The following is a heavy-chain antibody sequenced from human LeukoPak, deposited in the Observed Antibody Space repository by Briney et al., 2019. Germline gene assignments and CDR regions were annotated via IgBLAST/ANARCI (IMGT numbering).Heavy chain of an antibody. CDR3: AKDRVFHQFDY. Sequence: GGSLRLSCAASGFTFSSYDMNWVRQIPGKGLEWVSSITATGDITHYADSVKGRFSISRDNSMNALYLQMDSLRAEDTAVYYCAKDRVFHQFDYWGQGTLVTVSS. CDR2: ITATGDIT. V-gene: IGHV3-23*01. CDR1: GFTFSSYD. J-gene: IGHJ4*02. D-gene: IGHD3-10*02.